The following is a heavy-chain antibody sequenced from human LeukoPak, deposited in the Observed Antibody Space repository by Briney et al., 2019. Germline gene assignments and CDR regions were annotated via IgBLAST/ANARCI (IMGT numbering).Heavy chain of an antibody. CDR1: GFPFNNYP. Sequence: GGSLRLSCAACGFPFNNYPMNWVRQLPGGGLEWVSAISGSGSSTSYTDSLKGRFIISRDNSKNTLYLQMNSLRVEDTATYYCARESGYRYDSRDFDRWGQGTLVTVSS. V-gene: IGHV3-23*01. CDR2: ISGSGSST. D-gene: IGHD6-25*01. CDR3: ARESGYRYDSRDFDR. J-gene: IGHJ4*02.